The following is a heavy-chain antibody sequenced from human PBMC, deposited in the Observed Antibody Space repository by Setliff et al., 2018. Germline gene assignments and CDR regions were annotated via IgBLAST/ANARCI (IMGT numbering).Heavy chain of an antibody. J-gene: IGHJ5*02. CDR2: ISGGDGST. CDR1: GFTFSSYA. V-gene: IGHV3-23*01. D-gene: IGHD3-22*01. Sequence: GGSLRLSCAGSGFTFSSYAMTWVRQAPGKGLEWVSGISGGDGSTYYADSVKGRFTISRDNSRNTLYLQMNSLRADDTAVYYCAKLPNSYYYDNNGRWFDPWGQGTLVTVSS. CDR3: AKLPNSYYYDNNGRWFDP.